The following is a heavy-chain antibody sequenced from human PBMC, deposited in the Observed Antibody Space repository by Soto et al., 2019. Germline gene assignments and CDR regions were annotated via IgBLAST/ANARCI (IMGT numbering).Heavy chain of an antibody. J-gene: IGHJ6*02. CDR2: IYYRGST. CDR3: ARGHYGGHGLDV. Sequence: SETLSLTCTVSCGSISSYYWSWIRQPPGKGLEWIGYIYYRGSTNYNPSLKSRVTISVDTSKNEFSLKLSSVTAADTAVYYCARGHYGGHGLDVWGQGTTVTVSS. V-gene: IGHV4-59*08. D-gene: IGHD4-17*01. CDR1: CGSISSYY.